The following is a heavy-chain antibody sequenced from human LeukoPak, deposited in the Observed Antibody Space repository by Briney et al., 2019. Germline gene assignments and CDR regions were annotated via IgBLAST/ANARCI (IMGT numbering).Heavy chain of an antibody. D-gene: IGHD3-3*01. CDR3: AKVKSDDFWSGYLCDY. Sequence: GGSLRLSCAASGFTFSSYAMSWVRQAPGKGLEWVSAISGSGGSTYYADSVKGRFTISRDNSKNTLYLQMNSLRAEDTAVYYCAKVKSDDFWSGYLCDYWGQGTLVTVSS. V-gene: IGHV3-23*01. J-gene: IGHJ4*02. CDR2: ISGSGGST. CDR1: GFTFSSYA.